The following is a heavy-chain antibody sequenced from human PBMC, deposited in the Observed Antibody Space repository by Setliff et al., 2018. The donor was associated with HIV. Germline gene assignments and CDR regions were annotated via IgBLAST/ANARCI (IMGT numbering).Heavy chain of an antibody. V-gene: IGHV4-59*03. CDR2: ISPTGNT. CDR1: GASISSYY. J-gene: IGHJ4*02. CDR3: AKSSPSIGYISDH. D-gene: IGHD5-12*01. Sequence: SETLSLTCSVSGASISSYYWSWIRQPPGKGLEWIGYISPTGNTNYNPSLKSRVTISTDTSKNQFSLNVRSVTAADTAVDFCAKSSPSIGYISDHWGQGTLVTVSS.